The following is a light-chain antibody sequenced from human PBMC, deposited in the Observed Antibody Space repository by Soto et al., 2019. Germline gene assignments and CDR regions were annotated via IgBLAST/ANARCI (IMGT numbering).Light chain of an antibody. CDR1: QSVSNHY. V-gene: IGKV3-20*01. Sequence: EIVFTQSPGTLSLSPGERATLSCSASQSVSNHYLAWYQQNPGQAPRPLIYGASNTATGIPDRCSGSWSGTDFTITISRLEPEDVALADYQQYGSPGTFGQGTQV. J-gene: IGKJ1*01. CDR3: QQYGSPGT. CDR2: GAS.